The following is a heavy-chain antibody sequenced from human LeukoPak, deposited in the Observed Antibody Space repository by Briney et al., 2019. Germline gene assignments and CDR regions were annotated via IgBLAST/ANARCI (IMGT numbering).Heavy chain of an antibody. CDR2: IKYSGST. CDR3: LKEKREYDILTGYSIYYYMDV. J-gene: IGHJ6*03. CDR1: GGSINSFY. V-gene: IGHV4-59*01. Sequence: PSETLSLTCTVSGGSINSFYWSWIRQPPGKGLHSIGYIKYSGSTNYTPSLQSRVSISVDTSKNQFSLRLSSVTAADTALYFFLKEKREYDILTGYSIYYYMDVWGKGTPVTISS. D-gene: IGHD3-9*01.